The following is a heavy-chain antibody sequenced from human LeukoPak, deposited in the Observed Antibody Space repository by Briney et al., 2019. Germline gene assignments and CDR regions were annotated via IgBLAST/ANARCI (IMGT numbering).Heavy chain of an antibody. V-gene: IGHV1-46*01. J-gene: IGHJ4*02. CDR3: AKYYYISGTYQAIDY. Sequence: ASVKVSCKASGYTFTSYYLHWVRQAPGQGLEWMGIINPSGGNTNYAQKFQDRVTMTRDTSTSTVYMQLSSLRAEDTAVYYCAKYYYISGTYQAIDYWGQGTLV. CDR2: INPSGGNT. CDR1: GYTFTSYY. D-gene: IGHD3-10*01.